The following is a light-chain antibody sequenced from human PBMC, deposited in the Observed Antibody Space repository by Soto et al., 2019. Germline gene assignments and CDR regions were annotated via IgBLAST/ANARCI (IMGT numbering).Light chain of an antibody. CDR3: SSYTSSSTVV. J-gene: IGLJ2*01. V-gene: IGLV2-14*01. CDR2: DVS. Sequence: QSALTQPASVSGSPGQSITISCTGTSSDVGGYNYVSWYQQHPGKAPKLMIYDVSNRPSGVSNRFSGSKSGNTASLTISELQAEDEADYYCSSYTSSSTVVFGGGTQLTVL. CDR1: SSDVGGYNY.